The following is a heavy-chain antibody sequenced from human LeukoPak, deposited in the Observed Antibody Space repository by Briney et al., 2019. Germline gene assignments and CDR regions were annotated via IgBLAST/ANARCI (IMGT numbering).Heavy chain of an antibody. CDR2: ISYDGSNK. CDR3: ARNYAGSSGYLDY. Sequence: GGSLRLSCAASGFTFSSYAMHWVRQAPGKGLEWAAVISYDGSNKYYADSVKGRFTISRDNSKNTLYLQMNSLRAEDTAVYYCARNYAGSSGYLDYWGQGTLVTVSS. CDR1: GFTFSSYA. V-gene: IGHV3-30*04. J-gene: IGHJ4*02. D-gene: IGHD3-22*01.